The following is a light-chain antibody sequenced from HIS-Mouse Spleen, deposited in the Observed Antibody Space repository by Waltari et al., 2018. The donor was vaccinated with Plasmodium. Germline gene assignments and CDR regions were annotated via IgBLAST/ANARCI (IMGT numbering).Light chain of an antibody. CDR2: KAS. Sequence: DIQMTQSPSTLSASVGDRVTITCRASQSISSWLAWYQPKPWKAPKLLNYKASSLESGVPSRFSGSGSGTEFTLTISSLQPDDFATYYCQQYNSYWTFGQGTKVEIK. CDR1: QSISSW. J-gene: IGKJ1*01. V-gene: IGKV1-5*03. CDR3: QQYNSYWT.